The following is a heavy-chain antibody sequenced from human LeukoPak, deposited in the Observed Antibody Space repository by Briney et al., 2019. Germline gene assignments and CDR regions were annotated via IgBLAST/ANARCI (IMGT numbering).Heavy chain of an antibody. Sequence: SETLSLTCTVSGGSISSYYWSWIRQPPGKGLGWIGYIYYSGSTNYNPSLKSRVTISVDTSKNQFSLKLSSVTAADTAVYYCAREGSYCSSTSCYGEWFDPWGQGTLVTVSS. D-gene: IGHD2-2*01. V-gene: IGHV4-59*01. CDR2: IYYSGST. J-gene: IGHJ5*02. CDR1: GGSISSYY. CDR3: AREGSYCSSTSCYGEWFDP.